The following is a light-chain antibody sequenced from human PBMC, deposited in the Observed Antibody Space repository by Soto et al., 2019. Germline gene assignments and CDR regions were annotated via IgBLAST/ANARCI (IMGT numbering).Light chain of an antibody. CDR2: EGS. J-gene: IGLJ3*02. Sequence: QSALTQPASVSGSPGPSITISCTGTSSDVGSYNLVSWYQQHPGNAAKLMIYEGSKRPSGVSNRFSGSKSGNTASLTISGLQAEDEADYYCCSYAGSSTPWVFGGGTQLTVL. CDR1: SSDVGSYNL. V-gene: IGLV2-23*01. CDR3: CSYAGSSTPWV.